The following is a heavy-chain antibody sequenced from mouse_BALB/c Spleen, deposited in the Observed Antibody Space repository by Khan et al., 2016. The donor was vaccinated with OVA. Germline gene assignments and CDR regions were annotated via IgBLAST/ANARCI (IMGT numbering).Heavy chain of an antibody. CDR3: ARGGAAYYRNDGGAMDY. D-gene: IGHD2-14*01. Sequence: QIQLVQSGPELKKPGETVRISCKASGYTFTTAGMQWVQKMPGKGLKWIGWINTHSGVPKYAEDFKGRFVFSLETSASTAYLQITNLKNEEKATYFCARGGAAYYRNDGGAMDYWGQGTSVTVSS. V-gene: IGHV9-4*02. J-gene: IGHJ4*01. CDR1: GYTFTTAG. CDR2: INTHSGVP.